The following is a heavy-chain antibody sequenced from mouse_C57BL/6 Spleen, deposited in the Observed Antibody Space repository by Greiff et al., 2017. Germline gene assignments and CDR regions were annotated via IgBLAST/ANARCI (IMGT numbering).Heavy chain of an antibody. J-gene: IGHJ1*03. CDR3: AHYDYDGGFDV. D-gene: IGHD2-4*01. CDR2: IHPNSGST. CDR1: GYTFTSYW. Sequence: QVQLQQPGAELVKPGASVKLSCKASGYTFTSYWMHWVKQRPGQGLEWIGMIHPNSGSTNYNEKFKSKATLTVDKSSSTDYMQLSSLTSEDSAVYYCAHYDYDGGFDVWGTGTTVTVSS. V-gene: IGHV1-64*01.